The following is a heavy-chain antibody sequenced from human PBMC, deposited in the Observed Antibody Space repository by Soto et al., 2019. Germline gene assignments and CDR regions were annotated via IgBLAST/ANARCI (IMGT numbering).Heavy chain of an antibody. CDR1: GYSFSSYW. J-gene: IGHJ3*02. CDR3: ARGKQQLAYDAFDI. V-gene: IGHV5-10-1*01. CDR2: IDPSDSYT. D-gene: IGHD6-13*01. Sequence: GESLKISCKGSGYSFSSYWISWVRQMPGKGLEWMGRIDPSDSYTNYSPSFQGHVTISADRSISTAYLQWSSLKASDTAMYYCARGKQQLAYDAFDIWRQGTMVTVSS.